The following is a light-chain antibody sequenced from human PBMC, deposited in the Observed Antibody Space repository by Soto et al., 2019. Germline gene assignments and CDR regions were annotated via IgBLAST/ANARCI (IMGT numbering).Light chain of an antibody. CDR1: QSVSSN. V-gene: IGKV3-15*01. CDR3: QQYNNLVT. CDR2: GAS. J-gene: IGKJ4*01. Sequence: EIGTSQSPATLSVSTGERATLSCRASQSVSSNLVWYQQKPGQAPRLLIYGASTRATGIPARFSGSGSGTEFTLTINSLQSEDFAVYYCQQYNNLVTSGGGTNVDI.